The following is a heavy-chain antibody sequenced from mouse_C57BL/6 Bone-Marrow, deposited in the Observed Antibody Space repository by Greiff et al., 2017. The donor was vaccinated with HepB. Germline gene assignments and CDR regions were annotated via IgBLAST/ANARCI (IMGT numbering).Heavy chain of an antibody. CDR3: TTDYGSTRFDY. V-gene: IGHV14-4*01. J-gene: IGHJ2*01. CDR1: GFNIKDDY. CDR2: IDPENGDT. D-gene: IGHD1-1*01. Sequence: VQLKQSGAELVRPGASVKLSCTASGFNIKDDYMHWVKQRPEQGLEWIGWIDPENGDTEYASKFQGKATITADTSSNTAHLQLSSLTSEDTAVYYCTTDYGSTRFDYWGQGTTLTVSS.